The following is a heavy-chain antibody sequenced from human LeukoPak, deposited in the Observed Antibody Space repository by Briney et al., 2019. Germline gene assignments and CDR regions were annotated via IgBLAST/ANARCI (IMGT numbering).Heavy chain of an antibody. CDR3: ASAPFFCFGDSRPYYMDV. Sequence: GSLRLSCGASGLVFRRFATHWVRPAPRKGLEWGAIAWANGRDKYYADFPKGRFTITRDNAKSTLYLQMNSLRAEDTAVYYCASAPFFCFGDSRPYYMDVWGKGTTVTVSS. CDR2: AWANGRDK. D-gene: IGHD2-15*01. V-gene: IGHV3-33*01. J-gene: IGHJ6*04. CDR1: GLVFRRFA.